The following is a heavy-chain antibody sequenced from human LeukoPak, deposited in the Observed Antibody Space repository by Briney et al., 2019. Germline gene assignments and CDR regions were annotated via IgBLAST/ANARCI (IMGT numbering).Heavy chain of an antibody. D-gene: IGHD3-3*01. J-gene: IGHJ4*02. Sequence: ASVTVSCKASGYTFIIYYMHWVRQAPGQGLEWMGIINPSSGSTNYAQKFQGRVTMTRDTSTSTVYMELSSLRSEDTAVYYCARDEYDGDYWGQGTLVTVSS. CDR1: GYTFIIYY. V-gene: IGHV1-46*01. CDR2: INPSSGST. CDR3: ARDEYDGDY.